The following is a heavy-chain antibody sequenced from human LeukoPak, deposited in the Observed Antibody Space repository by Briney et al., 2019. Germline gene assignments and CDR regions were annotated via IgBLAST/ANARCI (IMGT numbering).Heavy chain of an antibody. CDR3: ARSDIVVVPASGAFDY. J-gene: IGHJ4*02. Sequence: ASVKVSCKASGYTFTGYYMHWVRQAPGQGLEWMGWINPNSGGTNYAQKFQGRVTMTRDTSISTAYMELNRLRSDDTAVYYCARSDIVVVPASGAFDYWAREPWSPSPQ. V-gene: IGHV1-2*02. CDR2: INPNSGGT. D-gene: IGHD2-2*01. CDR1: GYTFTGYY.